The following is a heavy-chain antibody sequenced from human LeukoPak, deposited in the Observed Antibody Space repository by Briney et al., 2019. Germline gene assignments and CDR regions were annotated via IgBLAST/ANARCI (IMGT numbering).Heavy chain of an antibody. CDR2: IYSGGST. Sequence: GGSLRLSCAASGFPFSTHSLNWVRQAPGKGLEWVSVIYSGGSTYYADSVKGRFTISRDNSKNTLYLQMNSLRAEDTAVYYCARDRSMDVWGQGTTVTVSS. V-gene: IGHV3-66*01. CDR3: ARDRSMDV. CDR1: GFPFSTHS. J-gene: IGHJ6*02.